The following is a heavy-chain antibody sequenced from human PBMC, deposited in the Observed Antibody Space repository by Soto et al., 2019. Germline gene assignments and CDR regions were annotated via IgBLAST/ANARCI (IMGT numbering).Heavy chain of an antibody. D-gene: IGHD3-16*01. CDR2: IIPIFATA. J-gene: IGHJ6*02. CDR1: GGTFSSYA. CDR3: AQCLLGVNYYCGMDV. Sequence: QVQLVQSGAEVKKPGSSVKVSCKASGGTFSSYAITWVRQAPGQGLEWMGGIIPIFATADYAQKFQGRVTITADEATSTAYKELSSLRSEDTAVYYCAQCLLGVNYYCGMDVWGQGTTVTVSS. V-gene: IGHV1-69*12.